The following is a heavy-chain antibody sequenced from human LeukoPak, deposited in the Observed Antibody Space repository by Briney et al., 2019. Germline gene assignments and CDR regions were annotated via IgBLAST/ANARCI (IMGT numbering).Heavy chain of an antibody. J-gene: IGHJ6*04. CDR1: GFTFSSYG. Sequence: GRSLRLSCAASGFTFSSYGMHWVRQAPGKGLEWVAVISYDGSNKYYADSVKGRFTISRDNSKNTLYLQMNSLRAEDTAVYYCAKEDRTSAPGYYYGMDVWGKGTTATVSS. CDR2: ISYDGSNK. V-gene: IGHV3-30*18. D-gene: IGHD2-15*01. CDR3: AKEDRTSAPGYYYGMDV.